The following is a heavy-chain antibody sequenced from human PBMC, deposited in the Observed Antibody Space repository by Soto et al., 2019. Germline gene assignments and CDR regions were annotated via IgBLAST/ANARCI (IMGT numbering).Heavy chain of an antibody. CDR2: INHSGST. CDR3: ARGHPFLSNRGAAFDI. J-gene: IGHJ3*02. V-gene: IGHV4-34*01. Sequence: SETLSLTCAVYGGSFSGYYWSWIRQPPGKGLEWIGEINHSGSTNYNPSLKSRVTISVDTSKNQFSLKLSSVTAADTAVYYCARGHPFLSNRGAAFDIWGQGTMVTVSS. CDR1: GGSFSGYY. D-gene: IGHD3-10*01.